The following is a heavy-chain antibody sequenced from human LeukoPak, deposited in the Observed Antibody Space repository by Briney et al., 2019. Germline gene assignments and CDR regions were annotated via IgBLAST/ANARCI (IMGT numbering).Heavy chain of an antibody. Sequence: GGSLRLSCAASGFTFSAYYMSWIRQAPGKGLEWVSSISSGTSYIYYADSVKGRFTIPRDNAKNSLYLQMNSLRAEDTAVYYCARDPTSSWETAFDIWGQGTMVTVSS. CDR2: ISSGTSYI. V-gene: IGHV3-11*06. CDR3: ARDPTSSWETAFDI. D-gene: IGHD1-26*01. CDR1: GFTFSAYY. J-gene: IGHJ3*02.